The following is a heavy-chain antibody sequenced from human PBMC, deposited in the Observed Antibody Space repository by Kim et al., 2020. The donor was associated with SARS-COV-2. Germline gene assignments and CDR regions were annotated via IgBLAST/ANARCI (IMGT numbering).Heavy chain of an antibody. J-gene: IGHJ4*01. V-gene: IGHV4-59*08. Sequence: SETLSLICSVSGGSLTGYYWSWIRQPPGKGLEWIGYIYSSGTTNYNPSHQSRLSLSIDKSTKQLSLRLNSVTTADTAVYFCARHEKSAEDCDYWGQGTL. CDR3: ARHEKSAEDCDY. CDR2: IYSSGTT. CDR1: GGSLTGYY.